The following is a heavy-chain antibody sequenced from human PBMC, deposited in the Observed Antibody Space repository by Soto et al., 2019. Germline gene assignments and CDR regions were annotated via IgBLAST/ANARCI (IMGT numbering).Heavy chain of an antibody. J-gene: IGHJ6*02. D-gene: IGHD4-17*01. CDR2: IIPVFGTA. Sequence: QVQLVQSGAEVKKPGSSVKVSWKASGGSLSNYGISWVRQAPGQGLEWMGGIIPVFGTANYAQKFQGRVTITADESTSIVYMDVTSLRSEDTAVYYCARGDATKIVVTTYYGMDVWGQGTTVTVSS. CDR1: GGSLSNYG. V-gene: IGHV1-69*12. CDR3: ARGDATKIVVTTYYGMDV.